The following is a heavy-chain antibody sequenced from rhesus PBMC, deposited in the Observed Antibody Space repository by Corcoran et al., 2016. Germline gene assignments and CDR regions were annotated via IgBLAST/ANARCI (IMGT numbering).Heavy chain of an antibody. Sequence: QVLLQESGPTVVVPSETLSLTCTVPGGSISSTNWWTWIRQSPGKGLEWIGGVYGSGGNTEYNPSLKSRVTISKDTSRNQFSLKMTSVTAADTAVFYCARGNYVNALDSWGQGVVVTVS. CDR1: GGSISSTNW. CDR2: VYGSGGNT. V-gene: IGHV4-93*01. D-gene: IGHD1-26*01. CDR3: ARGNYVNALDS. J-gene: IGHJ6*01.